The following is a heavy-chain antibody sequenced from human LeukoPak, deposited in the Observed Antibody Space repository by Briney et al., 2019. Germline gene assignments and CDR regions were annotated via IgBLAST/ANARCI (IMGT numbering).Heavy chain of an antibody. V-gene: IGHV4-61*02. CDR3: ARSCGWFDP. CDR2: IYTSGST. Sequence: SQTLSLTCTVSGGSINSGNYYWSWIRQPAGKGLEWIGRIYTSGSTNYNPSLKSRVTISVDTSKNQFSLKLSSVTAADTAVYYCARSCGWFDPWGQGTLVTVSS. CDR1: GGSINSGNYY. J-gene: IGHJ5*02.